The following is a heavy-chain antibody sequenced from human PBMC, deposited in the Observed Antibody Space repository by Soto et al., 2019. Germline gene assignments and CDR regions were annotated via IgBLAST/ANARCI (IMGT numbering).Heavy chain of an antibody. J-gene: IGHJ4*02. CDR3: ASSYGIAWYTY. D-gene: IGHD6-13*01. CDR2: MHYTGFS. Sequence: QVQLQESGPRLVTPSETLSLTCAFSGDSVTENYLTWIRQSPEKGLEWIGDMHYTGFSFSNPSLQWRVAMSGDKTKDEFTLQLPTVSVADTAVYYCASSYGIAWYTYWGQGIQVTVSS. V-gene: IGHV4-59*02. CDR1: GDSVTENY.